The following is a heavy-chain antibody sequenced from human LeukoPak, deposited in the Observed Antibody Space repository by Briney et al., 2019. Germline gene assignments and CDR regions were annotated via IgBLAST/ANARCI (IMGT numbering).Heavy chain of an antibody. CDR2: MNPNSGNT. Sequence: SVTVSRKASGYTFTNYDINWVGQATGPGMEGTGWMNPNSGNTGYAQKFQGRVTITRNTYISTAYMELSSLRSEDTAVYYCARGNYYGSGSLDYWGQGTLVSVCS. CDR3: ARGNYYGSGSLDY. V-gene: IGHV1-8*03. CDR1: GYTFTNYD. D-gene: IGHD3-10*01. J-gene: IGHJ4*02.